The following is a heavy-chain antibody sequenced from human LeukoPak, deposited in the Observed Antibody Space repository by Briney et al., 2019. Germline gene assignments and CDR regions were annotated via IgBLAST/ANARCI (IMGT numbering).Heavy chain of an antibody. Sequence: GGSLRLSCAASGFTFSSYAMSWVRQAPGKGLEWVSAISGSGGSTYYADSVKGRFTISRDNSKNMLYLQMNSLRAEATAVYYCAKSQDWYSSGWYDYWGQGTLVTVSS. J-gene: IGHJ4*02. V-gene: IGHV3-23*01. CDR3: AKSQDWYSSGWYDY. CDR1: GFTFSSYA. D-gene: IGHD6-19*01. CDR2: ISGSGGST.